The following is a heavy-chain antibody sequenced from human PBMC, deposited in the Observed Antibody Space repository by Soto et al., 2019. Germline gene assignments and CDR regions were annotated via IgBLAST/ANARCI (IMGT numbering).Heavy chain of an antibody. CDR2: IIPIFGTA. D-gene: IGHD3-22*01. V-gene: IGHV1-69*12. J-gene: IGHJ6*02. Sequence: QVQLVQSGAEVKKPGSSVKVSCKACGGTFSSYAISWVRQAPGQGLEWMGGIIPIFGTANYAQKFQGRVTITADESTSTAYMELSSLRSEDTAVYYCARGTYYYDSPLYSYGMDVWGQGTTVTVSS. CDR1: GGTFSSYA. CDR3: ARGTYYYDSPLYSYGMDV.